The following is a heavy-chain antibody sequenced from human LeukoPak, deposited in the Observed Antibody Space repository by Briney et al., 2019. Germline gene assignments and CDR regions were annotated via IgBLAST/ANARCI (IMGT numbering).Heavy chain of an antibody. CDR3: VKDGLAFCGGDCYSYFDY. CDR1: GSTFSVYA. Sequence: PGGSLRLSCSASGSTFSVYAIHWVRQAPGKGLEYVSTIISNGGSTYYADSVKGRFTISRDNSKNTVSLQMSSLRAEDTALYYCVKDGLAFCGGDCYSYFDYWGQGTLVTVSS. V-gene: IGHV3-64D*06. CDR2: IISNGGST. J-gene: IGHJ4*02. D-gene: IGHD2-21*02.